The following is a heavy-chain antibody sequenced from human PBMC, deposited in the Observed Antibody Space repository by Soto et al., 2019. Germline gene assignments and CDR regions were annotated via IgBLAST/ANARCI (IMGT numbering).Heavy chain of an antibody. D-gene: IGHD6-19*01. J-gene: IGHJ4*02. CDR2: VSHDGRNT. Sequence: VQLVESGGGVVQPGRSLRLSCAASGFTFSDYAMHWVRQAPGKGLEWVAVVSHDGRNTHYADSVKGRFTISRDSAKNTVSLEMTSMRAEDTAVYDCAKGGRQWLVTSDFNYWGQGALVTVSS. CDR3: AKGGRQWLVTSDFNY. V-gene: IGHV3-30*18. CDR1: GFTFSDYA.